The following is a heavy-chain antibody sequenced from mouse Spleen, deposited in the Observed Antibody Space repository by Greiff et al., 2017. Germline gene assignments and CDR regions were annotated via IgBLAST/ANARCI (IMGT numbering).Heavy chain of an antibody. V-gene: IGHV1-80*01. D-gene: IGHD1-1*01. CDR2: IYPGDGDT. CDR1: GYAFSSYW. Sequence: VKLMESGAELVRPGSSVKISCKASGYAFSSYWMNWVKQRPGQGLEWIGQIYPGDGDTNYNGKFKGKATLTADKSSSTAYMQLSSLTSEDSAVYFCARGATVAETWFAYWGQGTLVTVSA. J-gene: IGHJ3*01. CDR3: ARGATVAETWFAY.